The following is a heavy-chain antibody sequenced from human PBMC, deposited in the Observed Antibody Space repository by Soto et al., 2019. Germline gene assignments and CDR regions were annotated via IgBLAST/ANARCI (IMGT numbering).Heavy chain of an antibody. CDR3: AREYCSSTSCYPDY. Sequence: GGSLRLSCAASGFTFTSYSMNWVRQAPGKGLEWVSYISSSSTIYYADSVKGRFTISRDNAKNSLYLQMNSLRAEDTAVYYCAREYCSSTSCYPDYWGQGTLVTVSS. J-gene: IGHJ4*02. CDR2: ISSSSTI. D-gene: IGHD2-2*01. CDR1: GFTFTSYS. V-gene: IGHV3-48*01.